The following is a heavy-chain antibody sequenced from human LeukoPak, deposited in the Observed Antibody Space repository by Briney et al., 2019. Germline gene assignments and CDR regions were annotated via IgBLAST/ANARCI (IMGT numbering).Heavy chain of an antibody. CDR2: IYYSGST. CDR3: ARVHDSSGYYPYYFDY. CDR1: GGSISSGDYS. Sequence: SQTLSLTCTVSGGSISSGDYSWSWIRQPPGKGLEWIGYIYYSGSTYYNPSLKSRVTISVDTSKNQFSLKLSSVTAADTAVYYCARVHDSSGYYPYYFDYWGQGTLVTVSS. J-gene: IGHJ4*02. V-gene: IGHV4-30-4*01. D-gene: IGHD3-22*01.